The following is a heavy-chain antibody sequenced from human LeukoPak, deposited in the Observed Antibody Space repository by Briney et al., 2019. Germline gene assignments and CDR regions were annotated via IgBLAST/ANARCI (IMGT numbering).Heavy chain of an antibody. J-gene: IGHJ4*02. Sequence: SETLSLTCTVSGGSISSYYWGWIRQPPGKGLEWIGSIYYSGSTYYNPSLKSRVTISVDTSKNQFSLKLSSVTAADTAVYYCARDGIQLWPRVFDYWGQGTLVTVSS. D-gene: IGHD5-18*01. CDR1: GGSISSYY. V-gene: IGHV4-39*07. CDR2: IYYSGST. CDR3: ARDGIQLWPRVFDY.